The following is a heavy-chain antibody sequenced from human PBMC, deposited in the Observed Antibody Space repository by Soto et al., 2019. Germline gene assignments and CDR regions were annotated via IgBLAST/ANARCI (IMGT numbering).Heavy chain of an antibody. D-gene: IGHD3-10*02. CDR3: AKWIQGYYVSSY. J-gene: IGHJ4*02. V-gene: IGHV3-74*01. Sequence: EVQLVESGGGLVQPGGSLRLSCAASGFTFSSYWMHWVRQAPGKGLVWVSRINSDGTSTFYADSVKGRFTISRDNAKNVLYLQINSLRDEDTAVYYCAKWIQGYYVSSYWGQGTLVTVSS. CDR2: INSDGTST. CDR1: GFTFSSYW.